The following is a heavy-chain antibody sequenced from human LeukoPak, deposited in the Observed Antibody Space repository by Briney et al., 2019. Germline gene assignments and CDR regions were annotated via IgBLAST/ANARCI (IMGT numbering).Heavy chain of an antibody. Sequence: GGSLRLSCAASGFTFDDYAMHWVRQAPGKGLEWVSGISWNSGSIGYADSVKGRFTISRDNSKNTLYLQMNSLRAEDTAVYYCAKDPEVAVSYYFDYWGQGTLVTVSS. D-gene: IGHD6-19*01. CDR3: AKDPEVAVSYYFDY. CDR1: GFTFDDYA. J-gene: IGHJ4*02. CDR2: ISWNSGSI. V-gene: IGHV3-9*01.